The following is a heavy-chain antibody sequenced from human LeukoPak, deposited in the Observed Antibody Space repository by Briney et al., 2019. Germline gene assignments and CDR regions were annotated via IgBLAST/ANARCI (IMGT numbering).Heavy chain of an antibody. CDR3: ARDRPYYFGSGNYYSFDI. CDR2: VSYSWRT. J-gene: IGHJ4*02. CDR1: GGSISGLH. Sequence: PSVTLSLTCTVSGGSISGLHWSWIRQSRGKGLEWLGSVSYSWRTNYNPSLKTRVPISVHISKIEFSLKVGSVAAADTAVYYCARDRPYYFGSGNYYSFDIWGQGTLVTVSS. V-gene: IGHV4-59*11. D-gene: IGHD3-10*01.